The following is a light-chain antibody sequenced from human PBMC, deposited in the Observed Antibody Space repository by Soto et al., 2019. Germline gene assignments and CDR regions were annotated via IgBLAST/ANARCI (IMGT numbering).Light chain of an antibody. CDR3: QQTYSTPLT. CDR2: AAS. J-gene: IGKJ4*01. Sequence: DIQLTQSPSSLSASVGDSITITCRASQSIYSNLNWYQHKPGKAPKLLIYAASILQAGVPSRFSGRRSGTHFTVTIGGLQPEDFATYYCQQTYSTPLTFGGGTKVEIE. V-gene: IGKV1-39*01. CDR1: QSIYSN.